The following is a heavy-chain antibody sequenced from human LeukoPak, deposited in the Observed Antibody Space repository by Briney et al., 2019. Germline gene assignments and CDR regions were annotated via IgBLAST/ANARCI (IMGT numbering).Heavy chain of an antibody. Sequence: GGSLRLSCAASGFPFSSYWMHWVRQVPGKGLLWVSRINSDGSATIYADSVRGRFTISRDNTKNTLYLQMSGLRVEDTAVYHCASDSPYYGMDVWGQGTTVTVSS. J-gene: IGHJ6*02. V-gene: IGHV3-74*01. CDR2: INSDGSAT. CDR1: GFPFSSYW. CDR3: ASDSPYYGMDV.